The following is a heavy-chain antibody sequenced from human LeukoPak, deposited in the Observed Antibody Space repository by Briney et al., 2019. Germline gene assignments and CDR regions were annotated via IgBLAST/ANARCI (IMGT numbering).Heavy chain of an antibody. D-gene: IGHD5-24*01. J-gene: IGHJ4*02. CDR1: GFTFSSYP. CDR2: VSSSSSYI. CDR3: AREYGYNKRIDY. Sequence: PGGSLRLSCAASGFTFSSYPMTWVRQAPGKGLERVASVSSSSSYIYYTNSVKGRFTVSRDNAGKSLYLQMNGLRAEDTALYFCAREYGYNKRIDYWGQGTLVTVSS. V-gene: IGHV3-21*01.